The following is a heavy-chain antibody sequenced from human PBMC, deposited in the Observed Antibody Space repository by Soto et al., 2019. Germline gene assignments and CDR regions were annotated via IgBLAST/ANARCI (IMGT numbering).Heavy chain of an antibody. Sequence: QLQLQESGSGLVKPSHTLSLTCTVSGGSISNAAYSWSWIRQPPGKGLEWIGYIYPSGMPFYNPSLRSRVTISIDRSNDQFSLNLKSVTAADTAVYYCARERGGYGLFDSWGQGNPVTVSS. CDR2: IYPSGMP. D-gene: IGHD5-18*01. CDR1: GGSISNAAYS. V-gene: IGHV4-30-2*01. CDR3: ARERGGYGLFDS. J-gene: IGHJ5*01.